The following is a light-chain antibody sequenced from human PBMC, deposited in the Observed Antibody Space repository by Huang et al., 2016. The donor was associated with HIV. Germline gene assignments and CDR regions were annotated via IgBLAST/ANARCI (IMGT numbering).Light chain of an antibody. Sequence: ERVMTQSPATLAVSPGERATLSCRASQSVSNNLAWYQQKPGQAPSLLVYEASSRATGVPARFSASGSGTEFTLTISNLQSEDFAIYYCQQFNNWPPSFGGGTKVEIK. V-gene: IGKV3-15*01. J-gene: IGKJ4*01. CDR3: QQFNNWPPS. CDR2: EAS. CDR1: QSVSNN.